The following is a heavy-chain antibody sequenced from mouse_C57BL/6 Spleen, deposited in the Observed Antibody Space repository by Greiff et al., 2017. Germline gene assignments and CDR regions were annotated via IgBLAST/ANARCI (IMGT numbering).Heavy chain of an antibody. J-gene: IGHJ2*01. CDR3: ARGGSSYQYYFDY. Sequence: EVKLMESGPVLVKPGASVKMSCKASGYTFTDYYMNWVKQSHGKSLEWIGVINPYNGGTSYNQKFKGKATLTVDKSSSTAYMELNSLTSEDSAVYYCARGGSSYQYYFDYWGQGTTLTVSS. CDR2: INPYNGGT. D-gene: IGHD1-1*01. CDR1: GYTFTDYY. V-gene: IGHV1-19*01.